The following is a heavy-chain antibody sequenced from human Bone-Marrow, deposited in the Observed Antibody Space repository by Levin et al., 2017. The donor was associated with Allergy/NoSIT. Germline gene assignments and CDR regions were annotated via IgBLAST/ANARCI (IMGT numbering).Heavy chain of an antibody. J-gene: IGHJ4*02. Sequence: PSETLSLTCSVSGETLRDSRYYWAWIRQTPGRGLEWIGHVYYSGTTHYHPSLRSRVTISADMSRNQFSLNLTSVTAADTAVFYCASSLGATPGEGHFDFWGPGTLIRVSS. CDR3: ASSLGATPGEGHFDF. V-gene: IGHV4-39*01. CDR1: GETLRDSRYY. CDR2: VYYSGTT. D-gene: IGHD1-26*01.